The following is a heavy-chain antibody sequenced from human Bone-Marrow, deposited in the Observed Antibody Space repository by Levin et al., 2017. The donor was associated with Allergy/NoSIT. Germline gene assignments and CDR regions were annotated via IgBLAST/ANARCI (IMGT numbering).Heavy chain of an antibody. V-gene: IGHV3-48*02. Sequence: QPGGSLRLSCAASGFTFNIYSMNWVRQAPGKGLEWVSFISSYSSTIYYADSVKGRFTISRDNAKNSLYLQMNSLRDDDTAVYYCAGDPACGGDCYGYLDFWGQGARVTVSS. CDR2: ISSYSSTI. J-gene: IGHJ4*02. D-gene: IGHD2-21*02. CDR3: AGDPACGGDCYGYLDF. CDR1: GFTFNIYS.